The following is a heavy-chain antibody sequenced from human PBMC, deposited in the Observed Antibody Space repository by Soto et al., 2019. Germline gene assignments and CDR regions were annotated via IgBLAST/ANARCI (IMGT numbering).Heavy chain of an antibody. D-gene: IGHD6-19*01. J-gene: IGHJ4*02. Sequence: VQLVESGGGVVQPGRSLRLSCAASGFTFSDYAMHWVRQAPGTGLEWVAVVSHDGRNTHYADSVKGRFNISRDSSKNTVSLEMTSLRAEDTAGYYCAKGGRQWLVTSDFNYWGQGALVTVSS. V-gene: IGHV3-30*18. CDR2: VSHDGRNT. CDR3: AKGGRQWLVTSDFNY. CDR1: GFTFSDYA.